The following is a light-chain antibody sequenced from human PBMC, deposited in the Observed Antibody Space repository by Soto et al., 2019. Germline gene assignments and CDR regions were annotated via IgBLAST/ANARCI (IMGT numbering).Light chain of an antibody. Sequence: EIVMTQSPATLSVSPGERATLSCRASQSVSSNLAWYQQKPGQAPRLLTYGASTRATGIPARFSGSGSGTDFSLTISGVQSEDFGVYYCQQYNNWPLYTFGQGTKLEIK. CDR3: QQYNNWPLYT. J-gene: IGKJ2*01. V-gene: IGKV3-15*01. CDR2: GAS. CDR1: QSVSSN.